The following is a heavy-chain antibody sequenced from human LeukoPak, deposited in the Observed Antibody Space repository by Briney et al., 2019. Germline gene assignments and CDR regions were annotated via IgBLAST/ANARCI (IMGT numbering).Heavy chain of an antibody. V-gene: IGHV4-34*01. D-gene: IGHD2-15*01. CDR1: GGSFSGYY. CDR3: ARHPVVVVAAGFDY. Sequence: PSETLSLTCAVYGGSFSGYYWSWIRQPPGKGLEWIGEINHSGSTNYNPSLKSRVTISVDTSKNQFSLKLSSVTAADTAVYYCARHPVVVVAAGFDYWGQGTLVTVSS. CDR2: INHSGST. J-gene: IGHJ4*02.